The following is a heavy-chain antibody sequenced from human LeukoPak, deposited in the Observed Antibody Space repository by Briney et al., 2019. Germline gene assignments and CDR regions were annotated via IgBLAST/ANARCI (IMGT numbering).Heavy chain of an antibody. CDR1: SGSISSSNW. CDR2: IYHSGSI. V-gene: IGHV4-4*02. J-gene: IGHJ6*02. Sequence: SETLSLTCAVSSGSISSSNWWSWVRQPPGKGLEWIGEIYHSGSINYNPSLKSRVTISVDKSKNQFSLKLSSVTAADTAVYYCARRLINAFGGMDVWGQGATVTVSS. CDR3: ARRLINAFGGMDV. D-gene: IGHD2-8*01.